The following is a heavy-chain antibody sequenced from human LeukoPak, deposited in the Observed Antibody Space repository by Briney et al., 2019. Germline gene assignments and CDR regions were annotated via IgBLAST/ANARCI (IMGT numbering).Heavy chain of an antibody. J-gene: IGHJ4*02. V-gene: IGHV4-59*08. D-gene: IGHD3-22*01. CDR2: IYYSGST. CDR3: ARHFYDSNYYFDY. CDR1: GGSISSYH. Sequence: SETLSLTCTVSGGSISSYHWSWIRQPPGKGLEWIGYIYYSGSTNYNPSLKSRVTISVDTSKNQFSLKLSSVTAADTAVYYCARHFYDSNYYFDYWGQGTLVTVSS.